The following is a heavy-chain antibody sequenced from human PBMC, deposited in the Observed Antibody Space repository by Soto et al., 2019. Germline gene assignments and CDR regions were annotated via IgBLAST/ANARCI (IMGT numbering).Heavy chain of an antibody. CDR2: IIPIFGTA. V-gene: IGHV1-69*13. J-gene: IGHJ6*02. CDR1: GGTFSSYA. CDR3: ARDLDILTGYYNTHRYGMDV. Sequence: VASVKVSCKASGGTFSSYAISWVRQAPGQGLEWMGGIIPIFGTANYAQKFQGRVTITADESTSTAYMELSSLRSEDTAVYYCARDLDILTGYYNTHRYGMDVWGQGTTVTVSS. D-gene: IGHD3-9*01.